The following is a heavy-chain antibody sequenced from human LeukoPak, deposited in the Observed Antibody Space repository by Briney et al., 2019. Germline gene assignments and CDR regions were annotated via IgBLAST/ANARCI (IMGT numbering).Heavy chain of an antibody. CDR1: GFTFSSYT. CDR2: ISSNSHYI. J-gene: IGHJ4*02. D-gene: IGHD3-22*01. V-gene: IGHV3-21*01. CDR3: ARDGSAHYNDNTGYRGEFDS. Sequence: GGSLRLSCAASGFTFSSYTMNWVRQAPGKGLEWVSCISSNSHYIYYADSVKGRFTISRDNAKNSLYLQMNSLRAEGAAVYYCARDGSAHYNDNTGYRGEFDSWGQGAPVTVSS.